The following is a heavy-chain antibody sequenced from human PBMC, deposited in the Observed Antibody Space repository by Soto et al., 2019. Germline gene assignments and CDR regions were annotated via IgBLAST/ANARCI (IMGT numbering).Heavy chain of an antibody. Sequence: EVQLVESGGGLVQPGRSLRLSCTASGFTFGDYAMIWFRQAPGKGLEWVGFITSKAYAGTTEYAATVKGRFTISRDDSKSIAYLQMNSLKTDDTAVYYCSRVPPTNRGAPLVYGGQGTLVTVSS. CDR1: GFTFGDYA. J-gene: IGHJ4*02. D-gene: IGHD3-10*01. V-gene: IGHV3-49*03. CDR3: SRVPPTNRGAPLVY. CDR2: ITSKAYAGTT.